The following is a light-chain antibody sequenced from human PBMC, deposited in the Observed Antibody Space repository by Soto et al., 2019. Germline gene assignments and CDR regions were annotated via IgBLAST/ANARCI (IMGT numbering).Light chain of an antibody. CDR2: AAS. V-gene: IGKV3D-15*01. CDR1: QSVSSY. J-gene: IGKJ3*01. CDR3: QQYNRWPFT. Sequence: EIVLTQSPATLSLSPGERATLSCRASQSVSSYLARYQQRPGQAPRLLIYAASQRATGIPARFSGSGSGTEFTLTISSLQSGDFAVYYCQQYNRWPFTFGPGTKVDIK.